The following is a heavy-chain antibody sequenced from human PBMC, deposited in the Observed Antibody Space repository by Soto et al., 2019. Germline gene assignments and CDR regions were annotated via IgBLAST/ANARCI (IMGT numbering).Heavy chain of an antibody. V-gene: IGHV4-30-4*01. D-gene: IGHD3-10*01. J-gene: IGHJ4*02. CDR2: IYYSGST. CDR1: GGSISSGDYY. CDR3: ARQLYYYGSGSYHPYFDY. Sequence: KPSETLYLTCTVSGGSISSGDYYWSWIRQPPGKGLEWIGYIYYSGSTYYNPSLKSRVTISVDTSKNQFSLKLSSVTAADAAVYYCARQLYYYGSGSYHPYFDYWGQGTLVTVSS.